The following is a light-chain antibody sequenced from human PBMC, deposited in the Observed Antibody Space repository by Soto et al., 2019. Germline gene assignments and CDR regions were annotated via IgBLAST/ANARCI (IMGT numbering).Light chain of an antibody. J-gene: IGKJ1*01. V-gene: IGKV3-20*01. CDR2: GAS. CDR1: QSVGSSY. CDR3: QQYGSAPTWT. Sequence: EIVLTQSPGTLSLSPGERATLSCRASQSVGSSYLAWYQQKPGQAPRLLIYGASSRATGIPDRFSGSGSGTDFTLTISRREPDDFAVYYCQQYGSAPTWTCGQGTKVEI.